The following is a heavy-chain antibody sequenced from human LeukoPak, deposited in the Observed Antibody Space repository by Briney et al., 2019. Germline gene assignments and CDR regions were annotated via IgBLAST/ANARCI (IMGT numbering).Heavy chain of an antibody. J-gene: IGHJ3*02. CDR2: INHSGST. Sequence: SETLSLTCAVYGGSFSGYYWSWIRQPPGKGLEWIGEINHSGSTNYNPSLKSRVTISVDTSKNQFSLKLSSVTAADTAVYYCAATKYQLLFRTARPLAPFDIRGQGTMVTVSS. CDR1: GGSFSGYY. CDR3: AATKYQLLFRTARPLAPFDI. V-gene: IGHV4-34*01. D-gene: IGHD2-2*01.